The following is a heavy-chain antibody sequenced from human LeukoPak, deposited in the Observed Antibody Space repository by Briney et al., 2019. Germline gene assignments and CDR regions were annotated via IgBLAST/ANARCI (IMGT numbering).Heavy chain of an antibody. V-gene: IGHV3-23*01. CDR2: ISDSAVGT. J-gene: IGHJ4*01. Sequence: GGSLRLSCATSGFTFSNYAMSWVRQAPGKGLEWVSIISDSAVGTYYTDSVKGRFTISRDNSKNTPYLQMNSLRAEDTAIYYCAEDYCSSNSCPQKEWGQGTLVTGSS. CDR1: GFTFSNYA. D-gene: IGHD2-2*01. CDR3: AEDYCSSNSCPQKE.